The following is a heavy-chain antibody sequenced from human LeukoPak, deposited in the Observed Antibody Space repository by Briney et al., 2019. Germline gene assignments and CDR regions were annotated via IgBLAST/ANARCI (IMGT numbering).Heavy chain of an antibody. CDR1: GGSISSFY. V-gene: IGHV4-59*12. CDR3: ARDQRSGELFDYYYYGMDV. D-gene: IGHD3-10*01. J-gene: IGHJ6*02. Sequence: SETLSLTCTISGGSISSFYWSWIRQPPGKGLEWIGYIYYSGSTNYNPSLKSRVTISVDTSKNQFSLKLSSLTAADTAVYYCARDQRSGELFDYYYYGMDVWGQGTTVTVSS. CDR2: IYYSGST.